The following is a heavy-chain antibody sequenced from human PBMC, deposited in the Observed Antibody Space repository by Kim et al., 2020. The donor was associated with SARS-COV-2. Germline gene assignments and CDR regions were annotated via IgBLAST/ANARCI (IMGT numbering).Heavy chain of an antibody. Sequence: ASVKVSCKASGYSFTSYGISWVRQAPGQGLEWMGRISADNGDTSSAQKLQGRVTMTTDTTTSTAFMELRSLRSDDTAMYYCARDRRGQQLVLVDYWGQGT. CDR3: ARDRRGQQLVLVDY. CDR1: GYSFTSYG. D-gene: IGHD6-13*01. CDR2: ISADNGDT. V-gene: IGHV1-18*01. J-gene: IGHJ4*02.